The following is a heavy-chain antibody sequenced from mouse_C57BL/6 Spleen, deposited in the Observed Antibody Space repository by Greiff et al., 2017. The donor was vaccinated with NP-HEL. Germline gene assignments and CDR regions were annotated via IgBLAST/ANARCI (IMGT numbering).Heavy chain of an antibody. J-gene: IGHJ1*03. CDR3: ARDANGYFDV. V-gene: IGHV7-1*01. Sequence: EVKLMDSGGGLVQSGRSLRLSCATSGFTFSDFYMEWVRQAPGKGLEWIAASRNKANDYTTEYSASVKGRFIVSRDTAKSILYLQMNALRDEDTAIYYCARDANGYFDVWGTGTTVTVSS. CDR2: SRNKANDYTT. CDR1: GFTFSDFY.